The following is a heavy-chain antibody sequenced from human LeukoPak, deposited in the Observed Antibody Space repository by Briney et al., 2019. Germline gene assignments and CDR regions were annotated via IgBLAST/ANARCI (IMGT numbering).Heavy chain of an antibody. D-gene: IGHD3-3*01. J-gene: IGHJ4*02. CDR2: INPNSGGT. CDR3: ARDLYYDFWSGYQTFDY. CDR1: GYTFTGYY. V-gene: IGHV1-2*02. Sequence: VASVKVSCKASGYTFTGYYMHWVRQAPGQGLEWMGWINPNSGGTNYAQKFQGRVTMTRDTSISTAYMELRSLRSDDTAVYYCARDLYYDFWSGYQTFDYWGQGTLVTVSS.